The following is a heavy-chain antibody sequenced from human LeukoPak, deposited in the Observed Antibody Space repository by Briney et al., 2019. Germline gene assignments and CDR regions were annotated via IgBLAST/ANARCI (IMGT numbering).Heavy chain of an antibody. V-gene: IGHV3-23*01. J-gene: IGHJ4*02. CDR1: GFTFCNIS. D-gene: IGHD3-9*01. CDR2: FPCSGGNT. Sequence: PGGCLRNSCAAPGFTFCNISMRWVRQAPGEGVGWGSAFPCSGGNTYYADSVKGRFTISRDNSKNTVFLQMNSLRAEDTAVYYCAKWGDYDVLTGYYVSDYWGQGTLVTVSS. CDR3: AKWGDYDVLTGYYVSDY.